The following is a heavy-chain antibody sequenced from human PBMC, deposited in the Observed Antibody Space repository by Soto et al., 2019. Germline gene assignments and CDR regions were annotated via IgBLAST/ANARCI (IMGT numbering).Heavy chain of an antibody. V-gene: IGHV3-23*01. D-gene: IGHD3-3*01. CDR1: GFTFSSYA. Sequence: EVQLLESGGGLVQPGGSLRLSCAASGFTFSSYAMSWVRQAPGKGLEWVSAISGSGGSTYYADSVKGRFTIARDNSKNTLYLQMNSLRAEDTAVYYCAKGIAIFGVVRYFDYWGQGTLVTVSS. CDR3: AKGIAIFGVVRYFDY. CDR2: ISGSGGST. J-gene: IGHJ4*02.